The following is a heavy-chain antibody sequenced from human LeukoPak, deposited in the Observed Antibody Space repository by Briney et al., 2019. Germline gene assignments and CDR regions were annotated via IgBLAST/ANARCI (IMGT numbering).Heavy chain of an antibody. CDR3: ARLDIQSIDY. J-gene: IGHJ4*02. CDR1: GGSISSSSCY. Sequence: PSETLSLTCTVSGGSISSSSCYWGWIRQPPGKGLEWIGSIYYSGSTYYNPSLKSRVAISVDTSKNQFSLKLSSVTAADTAVYYCARLDIQSIDYWGQGTLVTVSS. CDR2: IYYSGST. D-gene: IGHD3-9*01. V-gene: IGHV4-39*01.